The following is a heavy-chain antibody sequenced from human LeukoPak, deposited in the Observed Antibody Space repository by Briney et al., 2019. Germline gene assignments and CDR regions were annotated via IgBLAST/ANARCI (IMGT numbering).Heavy chain of an antibody. CDR2: ISSSGSTI. D-gene: IGHD3-10*01. J-gene: IGHJ6*04. Sequence: GGSLRLSCAASGFTFSSYSMNWVRQAPGKGLEWVSYISSSGSTIYYADSVKGRFTISRDSAKNSLYLQMNSLRAEDTAVYYCARAALDGSGSYYDYYYYYGMDVWGKGTTVTVSS. CDR1: GFTFSSYS. V-gene: IGHV3-48*04. CDR3: ARAALDGSGSYYDYYYYYGMDV.